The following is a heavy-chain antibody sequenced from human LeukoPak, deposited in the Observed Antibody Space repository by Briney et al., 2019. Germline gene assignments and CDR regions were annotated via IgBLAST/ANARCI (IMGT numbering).Heavy chain of an antibody. CDR2: INPNSGGT. J-gene: IGHJ6*02. CDR1: GYTFTGYY. CDR3: ARGAYYYYGMDV. V-gene: IGHV1-2*06. Sequence: ASVKVSCKASGYTFTGYYMHWVRQAPGQGLEWMGRINPNSGGTNYAQKFQGRVTMTRDTSISTVYMELSRLRSDDTAVYYCARGAYYYYGMDVWGQGTTVTVSS.